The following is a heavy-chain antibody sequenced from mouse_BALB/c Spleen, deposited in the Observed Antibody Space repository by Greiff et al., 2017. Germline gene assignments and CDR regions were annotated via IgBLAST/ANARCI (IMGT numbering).Heavy chain of an antibody. Sequence: VQLQQSGAELVKPGASVKLSCKASGYTFTSYYMYWVKQRPGQGLEWIGEINPSNGGTNFNEKFKSKATLTVDKSSSTAYMQLSSLTSEDSAVYYCTRGSLRFFDYWGQGTTLTVSS. CDR1: GYTFTSYY. V-gene: IGHV1S81*02. CDR3: TRGSLRFFDY. D-gene: IGHD1-1*01. J-gene: IGHJ2*01. CDR2: INPSNGGT.